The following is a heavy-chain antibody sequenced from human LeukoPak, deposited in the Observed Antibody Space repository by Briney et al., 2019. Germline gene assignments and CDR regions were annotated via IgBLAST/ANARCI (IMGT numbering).Heavy chain of an antibody. CDR3: ARGYYFDSADSGSQASDI. V-gene: IGHV3-48*03. CDR2: INSDGRNI. D-gene: IGHD3-22*01. Sequence: AGGSLRLSCAAPGFIFRSYEMHWVRQAPGKGLEWVSYINSDGRNIFYADSVKGRFTVSRDNAENSLYLQMNSLRAEDTAVYYCARGYYFDSADSGSQASDIWGQGTMVTVSS. J-gene: IGHJ3*02. CDR1: GFIFRSYE.